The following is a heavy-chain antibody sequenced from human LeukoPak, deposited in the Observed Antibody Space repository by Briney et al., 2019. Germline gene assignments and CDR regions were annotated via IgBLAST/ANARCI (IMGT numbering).Heavy chain of an antibody. CDR3: AKMAGMTRQVYYMDV. CDR2: LYGSGETT. CDR1: GFTFSSYA. Sequence: GGSLRLSCAASGFTFSSYAMSWARQAPGKGLEWVSALYGSGETTYYADSVKGRFTVSRDNFKNTLYLQMDGLRAEDTAVYYCAKMAGMTRQVYYMDVWGKGATVTVSS. J-gene: IGHJ6*03. D-gene: IGHD1-1*01. V-gene: IGHV3-23*01.